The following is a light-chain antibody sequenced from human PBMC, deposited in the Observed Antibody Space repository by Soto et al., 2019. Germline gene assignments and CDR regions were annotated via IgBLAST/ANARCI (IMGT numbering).Light chain of an antibody. V-gene: IGLV2-14*03. CDR1: SDDVGAYNF. Sequence: QSVLTQPASVSGSPGQSITISCSGTSDDVGAYNFVSWYQQHPGRAPKLILYDVTSRPSNVSNRFSGCKSGNTASLSISGLRPEDEADYFCSSYTRTATRYVFGSGTKLTVL. CDR2: DVT. J-gene: IGLJ1*01. CDR3: SSYTRTATRYV.